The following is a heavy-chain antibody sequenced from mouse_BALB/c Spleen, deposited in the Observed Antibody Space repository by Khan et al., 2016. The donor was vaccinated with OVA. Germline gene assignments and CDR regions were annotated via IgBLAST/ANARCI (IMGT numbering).Heavy chain of an antibody. CDR1: GFTFSDYG. CDR3: ARGGGTAPFAY. CDR2: ISDLAYTF. V-gene: IGHV5-15*02. D-gene: IGHD1-2*01. Sequence: EVELVESGGGLVQPGGSRKLSCAASGFTFSDYGMAWVRQAPGKGPEWVAFISDLAYTFYYADTVTGRFTLSRANAKNTLYLEMSSLRSGDTVMYYCARGGGTAPFAYWGQGTLVTVSA. J-gene: IGHJ3*01.